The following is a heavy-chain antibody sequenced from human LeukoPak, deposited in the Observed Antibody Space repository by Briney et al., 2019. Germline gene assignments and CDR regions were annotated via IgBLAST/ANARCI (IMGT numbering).Heavy chain of an antibody. CDR3: ARDGVHAFDI. V-gene: IGHV3-21*01. J-gene: IGHJ3*02. Sequence: GGSLRLSCEASGFTVSTNYMSWVRQAPGKGLEWVSSISSSSSYIYYADSVKGRFTISRDNAKNSLYLQMNSLRAEDTAVYYCARDGVHAFDIWGQGTMVTVSS. CDR1: GFTVSTNY. D-gene: IGHD2-8*01. CDR2: ISSSSSYI.